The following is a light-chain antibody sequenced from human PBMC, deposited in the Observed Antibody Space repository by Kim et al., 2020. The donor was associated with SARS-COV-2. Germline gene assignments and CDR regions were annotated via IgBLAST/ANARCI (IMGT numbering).Light chain of an antibody. Sequence: IQMTQSPSSLSGSVGDRITITCRASETISDYLNWYQQKPGRAPNLLIYAASSLETGVPSRFSGSGSGTDFTLTISGLQPEDSATYYCQQSYSTPGTFGEGPKLEF. V-gene: IGKV1-39*01. CDR2: AAS. CDR1: ETISDY. J-gene: IGKJ2*01. CDR3: QQSYSTPGT.